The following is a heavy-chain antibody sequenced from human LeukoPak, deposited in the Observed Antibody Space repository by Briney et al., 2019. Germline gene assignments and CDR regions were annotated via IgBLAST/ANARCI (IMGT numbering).Heavy chain of an antibody. Sequence: PGGSLRLPCAASGFDFSVYYMSWIRQAPGKGLEWISYISTNGGTIYYADSVKGRFTISRDSAKKSLYLQMHSLRAEDTAVYYCARISGSYYDYFDYWGQGTVATVSS. J-gene: IGHJ4*02. V-gene: IGHV3-11*01. CDR3: ARISGSYYDYFDY. CDR2: ISTNGGTI. D-gene: IGHD1-26*01. CDR1: GFDFSVYY.